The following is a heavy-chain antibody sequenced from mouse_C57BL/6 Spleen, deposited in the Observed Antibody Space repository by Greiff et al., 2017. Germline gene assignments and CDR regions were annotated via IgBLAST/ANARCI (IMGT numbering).Heavy chain of an antibody. CDR2: IDPSDSYT. D-gene: IGHD4-1*01. Sequence: QVQLQQPGAELVKPGASVKLSCKASGYTFTSYWMQWVKQRPGQGLEWIGEIDPSDSYTNYNQKFKGKATLTVDTSSSPAYRQLSSLTSEDSAFYYCARWDRPWFAYWGQGTLVTVSA. CDR1: GYTFTSYW. J-gene: IGHJ3*01. V-gene: IGHV1-50*01. CDR3: ARWDRPWFAY.